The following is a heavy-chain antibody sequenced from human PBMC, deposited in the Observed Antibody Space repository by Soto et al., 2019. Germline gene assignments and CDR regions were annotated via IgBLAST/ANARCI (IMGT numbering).Heavy chain of an antibody. D-gene: IGHD3-22*01. V-gene: IGHV1-69*06. J-gene: IGHJ6*02. Sequence: QVQLVQSGAEVKMPGSSVKVSCKASGDTFDRFGFSCVRQAPGQGLEWMGGIIPLFNTPDYAQRFQGRVTITADKSTTTVYMELSSLRCEATSMYYSAVSCRRGTMRVVDSENYNCDVCVQGTTVTVS. CDR3: AVSCRRGTMRVVDSENYNCDV. CDR2: IIPLFNTP. CDR1: GDTFDRFG.